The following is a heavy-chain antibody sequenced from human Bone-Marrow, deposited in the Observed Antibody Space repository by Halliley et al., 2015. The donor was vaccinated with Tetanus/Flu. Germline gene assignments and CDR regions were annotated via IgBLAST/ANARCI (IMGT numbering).Heavy chain of an antibody. D-gene: IGHD2-2*01. CDR2: TSASGSTV. Sequence: WVSFTSASGSTVNFADSVKGRFTISRDNVKNSLYLRMNSLRDEDPAMYYCARDPCTSTSCRFDYWGQGALVIVSS. CDR3: ARDPCTSTSCRFDY. J-gene: IGHJ4*02. V-gene: IGHV3-48*02.